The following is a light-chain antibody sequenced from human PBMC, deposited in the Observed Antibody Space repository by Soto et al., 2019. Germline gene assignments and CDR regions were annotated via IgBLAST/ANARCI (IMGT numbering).Light chain of an antibody. CDR3: MQGTQSHWT. J-gene: IGKJ1*01. CDR1: QSLVHSDGNTY. CDR2: KVS. Sequence: DIVMTQTPLSSAVTLGQAASISCRSSQSLVHSDGNTYLSWFXQRQGQPPRXLIYKVSDRFSGVPDRFSGIGAGTDFTLTLSRVEAEDGGVYDGMQGTQSHWTFGQGTKVDIK. V-gene: IGKV2-24*01.